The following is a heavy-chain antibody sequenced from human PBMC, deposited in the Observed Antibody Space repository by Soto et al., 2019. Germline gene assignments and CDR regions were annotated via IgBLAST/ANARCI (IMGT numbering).Heavy chain of an antibody. J-gene: IGHJ5*01. D-gene: IGHD7-27*01. V-gene: IGHV4-30-4*01. CDR3: ARGRYCLTGRCFPNWFDS. Sequence: SETLSLTCSVSGDSISNLDYFWAWIRRPPGQALEYIGYIYKSATTYYNPSFESRVAISVDTSKSQFSLNVTSVTAADTAVYFCARGRYCLTGRCFPNWFDSWGQGALVTVSS. CDR2: IYKSATT. CDR1: GDSISNLDYF.